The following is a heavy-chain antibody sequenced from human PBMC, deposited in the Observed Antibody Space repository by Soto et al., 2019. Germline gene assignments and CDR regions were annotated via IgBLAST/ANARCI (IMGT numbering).Heavy chain of an antibody. V-gene: IGHV3-23*01. J-gene: IGHJ4*02. CDR2: ISGSGGST. Sequence: EVQLLESGGGLVQPGGSLRLSCAASGFTFSSYAMSWVRQAPGKGLEWVSAISGSGGSTYYADSVKGRFTISRDNSKNQLNLQMKSMRAEDTDVYYCAKVLYAPYGPYFAYWGQGTLVTVSS. CDR1: GFTFSSYA. D-gene: IGHD4-17*01. CDR3: AKVLYAPYGPYFAY.